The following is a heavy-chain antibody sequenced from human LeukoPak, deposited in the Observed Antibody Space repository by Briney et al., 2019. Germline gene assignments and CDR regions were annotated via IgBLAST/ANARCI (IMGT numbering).Heavy chain of an antibody. CDR2: ISGSGGST. Sequence: GGSLRLSCAASGFTFSSYAMRWVRQAPGKGLEWVSAISGSGGSTYYADSVKGRFTISRDNSKNTLYLQMNSLRAEDTAVYYCAKGGDTYYYGSGSYYALDYWGQGTLVTVSS. V-gene: IGHV3-23*01. J-gene: IGHJ4*02. CDR3: AKGGDTYYYGSGSYYALDY. CDR1: GFTFSSYA. D-gene: IGHD3-10*01.